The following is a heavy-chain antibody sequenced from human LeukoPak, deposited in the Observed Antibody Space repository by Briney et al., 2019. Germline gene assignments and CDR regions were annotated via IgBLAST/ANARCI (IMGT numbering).Heavy chain of an antibody. V-gene: IGHV3-30*03. CDR3: ARVRYCSSTSCYFADY. CDR1: GFIVSSNY. Sequence: PGGSLGLSCAASGFIVSSNYMSWVRRAPGKGLEWVAVISSDGSHKYWADSVKGRFTISRDNSKNTVYLQMNSLRAEDTAVYYCARVRYCSSTSCYFADYWGQGTLVTVSS. J-gene: IGHJ4*02. CDR2: ISSDGSHK. D-gene: IGHD2-2*01.